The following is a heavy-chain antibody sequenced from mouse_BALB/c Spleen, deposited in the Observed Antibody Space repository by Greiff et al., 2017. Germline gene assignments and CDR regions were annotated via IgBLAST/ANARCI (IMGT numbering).Heavy chain of an antibody. CDR2: IDPSDSYT. V-gene: IGHV1-69*02. D-gene: IGHD2-10*01. CDR1: GYTFTSYW. CDR3: ARSPPYYGNYLAY. J-gene: IGHJ3*01. Sequence: QVQLQQPGAELVKPGASVKLSCKASGYTFTSYWMHWVKQRPGQGLEWIGEIDPSDSYTNYNQKFKGKATLTVDKSSSTAYMQLSSLTSEDSAVYYCARSPPYYGNYLAYWGQGTLVTVSA.